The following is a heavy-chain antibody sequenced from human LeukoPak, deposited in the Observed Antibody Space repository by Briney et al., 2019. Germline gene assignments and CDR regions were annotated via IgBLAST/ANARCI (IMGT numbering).Heavy chain of an antibody. CDR3: AKDFVAAAGTTD. CDR2: ISGSGGST. Sequence: GGSLRLSCAASGFTFSSYSMNWVRQAPGKGLEWVSAISGSGGSTYYADSVKGRFTISRDNSENTLYLQMNSLRAEDTAVYYCAKDFVAAAGTTDWGQGTLVTVSS. J-gene: IGHJ4*02. D-gene: IGHD6-13*01. CDR1: GFTFSSYS. V-gene: IGHV3-23*01.